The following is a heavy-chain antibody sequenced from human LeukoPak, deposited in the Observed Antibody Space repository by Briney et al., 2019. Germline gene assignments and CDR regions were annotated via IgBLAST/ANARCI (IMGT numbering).Heavy chain of an antibody. CDR2: INHSGST. J-gene: IGHJ4*02. V-gene: IGHV4-34*01. CDR1: GGSFSGYY. Sequence: SETLSLTCAVYGGSFSGYYWSWIRQPPGKGLEWIGEINHSGSTNYNPSLKSRVTISVDTSKNQFSLKLSSVTAADTAVYYCARGVKDSKSWYCSGGSCYTRRFDYWGQGTLVTVSS. CDR3: ARGVKDSKSWYCSGGSCYTRRFDY. D-gene: IGHD2-15*01.